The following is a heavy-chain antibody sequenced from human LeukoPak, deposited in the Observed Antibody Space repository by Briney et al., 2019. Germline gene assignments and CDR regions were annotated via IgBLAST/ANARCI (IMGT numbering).Heavy chain of an antibody. Sequence: PSETLSLTCTVSGGSISSSTYYWGWIRQPPGKGLEWIDMMYYSGSTYYNPSLKSRVTISVDTSKNQFSLKLNSVTAADTAVYYCARHYCSSASCYVDYWGQGTLVTVSS. CDR3: ARHYCSSASCYVDY. J-gene: IGHJ4*02. CDR2: MYYSGST. D-gene: IGHD2-2*01. V-gene: IGHV4-39*01. CDR1: GGSISSSTYY.